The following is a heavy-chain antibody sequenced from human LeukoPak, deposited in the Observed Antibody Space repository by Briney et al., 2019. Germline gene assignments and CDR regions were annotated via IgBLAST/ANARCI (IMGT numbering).Heavy chain of an antibody. J-gene: IGHJ4*02. CDR2: TYYRSKWYT. V-gene: IGHV6-1*01. CDR3: AREKDFGPSDN. D-gene: IGHD2/OR15-2a*01. CDR1: GDIVSANSAA. Sequence: SQTLSLTCAISGDIVSANSAAWSWLRQSPSRGLEWLGRTYYRSKWYTDYAISVKSRIAINPDTSKNQFSLQLNSVTPEDTAVYYCAREKDFGPSDNWGRGTLVTVSS.